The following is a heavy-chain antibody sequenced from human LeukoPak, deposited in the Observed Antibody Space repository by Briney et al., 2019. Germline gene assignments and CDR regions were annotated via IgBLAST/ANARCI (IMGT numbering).Heavy chain of an antibody. CDR3: AIAVAGSEYYFDY. CDR2: IYYSGST. D-gene: IGHD6-19*01. CDR1: GGSIRSSYYY. J-gene: IGHJ4*02. V-gene: IGHV4-39*01. Sequence: SETLSLTCTVSGGSIRSSYYYWGWVLHPPCNWLDWLGSIYYSGSTYYNPSLKSRVTISVDTSKNQFSLKLSSVTAADTAVYYCAIAVAGSEYYFDYWGQGILVTVSS.